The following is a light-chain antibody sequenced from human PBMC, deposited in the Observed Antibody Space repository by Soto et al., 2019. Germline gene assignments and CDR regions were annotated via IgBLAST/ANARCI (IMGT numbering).Light chain of an antibody. CDR1: QSISTW. CDR3: QQYKSYPLT. CDR2: KAS. Sequence: DIQMTQSPSTRSASVGDRVTITCRASQSISTWLAWYQQKPGKAPKLLIYKASGLESGVPSRFSGSESGTEFTLTIRCLQPDDFATYYCQQYKSYPLTFAGGTKVDI. J-gene: IGKJ4*01. V-gene: IGKV1-5*03.